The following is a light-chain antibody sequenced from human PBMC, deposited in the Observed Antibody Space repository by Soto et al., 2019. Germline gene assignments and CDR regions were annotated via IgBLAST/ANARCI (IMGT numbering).Light chain of an antibody. CDR2: GAS. CDR1: QSVNNN. CDR3: QQYNNLPPDT. V-gene: IGKV3-15*01. Sequence: EIILTQSPASLSVSPGERATLSCRASQSVNNNLAWYQQKPCQAPRLLIYGASTRAAGIPGRFRGSGSGTEFTLTITSLQSEDFAVYFYQQYNNLPPDTFGQGTKLEIK. J-gene: IGKJ2*01.